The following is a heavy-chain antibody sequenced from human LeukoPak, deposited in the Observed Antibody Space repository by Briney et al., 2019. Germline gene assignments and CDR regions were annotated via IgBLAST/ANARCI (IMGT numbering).Heavy chain of an antibody. CDR1: GFTFDDYA. CDR3: AKGGQLPPRGYYYYYGMDV. Sequence: GGSLRLSCAASGFTFDDYAMHWVRQAPGKGLEWVSGISRNSGSIGYADSVKGRFTISRDNAKNSLYLQMNSLRAEDTALYYCAKGGQLPPRGYYYYYGMDVWGQGTTVTVSS. D-gene: IGHD6-6*01. V-gene: IGHV3-9*01. J-gene: IGHJ6*02. CDR2: ISRNSGSI.